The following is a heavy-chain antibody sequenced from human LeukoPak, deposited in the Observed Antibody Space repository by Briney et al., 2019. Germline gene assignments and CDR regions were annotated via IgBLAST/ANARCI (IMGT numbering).Heavy chain of an antibody. CDR3: ARAGGVVVPAALDY. CDR2: IYHSGST. V-gene: IGHV4-30-2*01. D-gene: IGHD2-2*01. Sequence: SQTLSLTCAVSGGSISSGGYSWSWIRQPPGKGLEWIGYIYHSGSTYYNPSLKSRVTISVDRSKNQFSLKLSSVTAADTAVYYCARAGGVVVPAALDYWGQGTLVTVSS. J-gene: IGHJ4*02. CDR1: GGSISSGGYS.